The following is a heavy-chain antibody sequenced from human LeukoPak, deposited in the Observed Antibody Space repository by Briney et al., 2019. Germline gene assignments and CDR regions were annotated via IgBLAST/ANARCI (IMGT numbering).Heavy chain of an antibody. CDR1: GYTFTSYD. D-gene: IGHD3-22*01. V-gene: IGHV1-8*01. CDR2: MNPNSGNT. CDR3: ARASSGYPMRYFDY. Sequence: ASVKVSCKASGYTFTSYDINWVRQATGQGLEWMGWMNPNSGNTGYAQKFQGRVTITRNTSISTAYMELSSLRSEDTAVYYCARASSGYPMRYFDYWGQGTLVTVSS. J-gene: IGHJ4*02.